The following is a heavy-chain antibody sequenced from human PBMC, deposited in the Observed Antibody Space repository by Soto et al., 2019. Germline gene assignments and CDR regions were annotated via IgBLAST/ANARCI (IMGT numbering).Heavy chain of an antibody. CDR2: IYWNDEM. J-gene: IGHJ4*02. Sequence: SGPTLVNPTQTLTLTCTFSGFSLNSSGVGVGWIRQPPGKALEWLALIYWNDEMHYSPSLKSRLTITEDASKHQVVLTVTNMDPVDTATYYCAHRRFAKYSSLPADFDYWGQGILVTVSS. D-gene: IGHD6-6*01. CDR1: GFSLNSSGVG. CDR3: AHRRFAKYSSLPADFDY. V-gene: IGHV2-5*01.